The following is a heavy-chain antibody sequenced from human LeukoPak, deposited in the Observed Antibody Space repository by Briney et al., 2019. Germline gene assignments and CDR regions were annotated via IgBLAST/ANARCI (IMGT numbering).Heavy chain of an antibody. J-gene: IGHJ4*02. CDR3: ARGGGYSYGSFDY. Sequence: GGSLRLSCAASGIIFSNYWMHWVRQAPGKGLGWVSRINRDGSSTSYADSVKGRFTISRDNAKNTLYLQMNSLRAEDTAVYYCARGGGYSYGSFDYWGQGTLVTVSS. V-gene: IGHV3-74*01. D-gene: IGHD5-18*01. CDR1: GIIFSNYW. CDR2: INRDGSST.